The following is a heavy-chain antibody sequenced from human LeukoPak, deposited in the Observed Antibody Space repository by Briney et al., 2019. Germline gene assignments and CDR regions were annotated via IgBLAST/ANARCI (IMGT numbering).Heavy chain of an antibody. J-gene: IGHJ6*02. V-gene: IGHV3-30*18. CDR1: GFTFSSYG. CDR3: AKLGGRAPMYDYVWGSYRYYGMDV. CDR2: ISYDGSNK. Sequence: PGGSLRLSCAASGFTFSSYGMHWVRQAPGKGLEWVAVISYDGSNKYYADSVKGRFTISRDNSKNTLYLQMNSLRAEDTAVYYCAKLGGRAPMYDYVWGSYRYYGMDVWGQGTTVTVSS. D-gene: IGHD3-16*02.